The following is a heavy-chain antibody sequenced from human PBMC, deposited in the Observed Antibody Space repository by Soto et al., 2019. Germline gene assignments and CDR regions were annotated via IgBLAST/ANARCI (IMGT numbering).Heavy chain of an antibody. D-gene: IGHD6-13*01. Sequence: GGSLRLSCAASGCTFSNFAMSWVRQAPGKGLEWVSVISGSGGSTYYADSVKGRFTISRDNSKNTLYLQMNSLRVEDTAVYYCAKRGSSSWMNFDYWGQGALVTVSS. V-gene: IGHV3-23*01. CDR1: GCTFSNFA. CDR2: ISGSGGST. CDR3: AKRGSSSWMNFDY. J-gene: IGHJ4*02.